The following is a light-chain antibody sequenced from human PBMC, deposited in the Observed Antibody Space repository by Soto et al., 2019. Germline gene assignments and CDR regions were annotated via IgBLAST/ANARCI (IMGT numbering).Light chain of an antibody. CDR1: QSVSSN. Sequence: VLTQSPATLSVSPGERATLSCRASQSVSSNLAWYQQKPGQAPRLLIYAASTRATGIPVRFSGSGSGTEFTLTISSLHSEDFAVYSCQQYNDWPWTFGQGTKV. J-gene: IGKJ1*01. CDR3: QQYNDWPWT. CDR2: AAS. V-gene: IGKV3-15*01.